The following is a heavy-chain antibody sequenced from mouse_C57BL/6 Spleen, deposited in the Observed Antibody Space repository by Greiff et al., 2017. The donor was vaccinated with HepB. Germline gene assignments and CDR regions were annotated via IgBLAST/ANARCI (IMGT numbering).Heavy chain of an antibody. Sequence: VQLQQPGAELVMPGASVKLSCKASGYTFTSYWMHGVKQRPGQGLEWIGEIDPSDSYTNYNQKFKGKSTLTVDKSSSTAYMQLSSLTSEDSAVYYCARGGGKLGRYAMDYWGQGTSVTVSS. D-gene: IGHD4-1*01. CDR3: ARGGGKLGRYAMDY. J-gene: IGHJ4*01. CDR1: GYTFTSYW. CDR2: IDPSDSYT. V-gene: IGHV1-69*01.